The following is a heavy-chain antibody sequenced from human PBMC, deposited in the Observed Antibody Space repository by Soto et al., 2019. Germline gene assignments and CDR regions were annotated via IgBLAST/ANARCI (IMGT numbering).Heavy chain of an antibody. V-gene: IGHV3-23*01. D-gene: IGHD3-10*01. J-gene: IGHJ4*02. CDR1: GFISSSYA. CDR3: AKGGTVVRGVTLDY. CDR2: ISASGASKT. Sequence: QLLESGGGLAQPGGSLRLSCAASGFISSSYAMNWVRQAPGKGLEWVASISASGASKTYYADSVKGRFTIFRDNSENKLFLQMNSLRAEDTAVYYCAKGGTVVRGVTLDYWGQGTLVSVSS.